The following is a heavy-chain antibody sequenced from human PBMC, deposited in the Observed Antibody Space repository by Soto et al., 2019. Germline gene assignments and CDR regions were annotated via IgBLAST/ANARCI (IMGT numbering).Heavy chain of an antibody. CDR1: GGTFSSYA. D-gene: IGHD3-10*01. CDR2: IIPIFGTA. J-gene: IGHJ6*02. V-gene: IGHV1-69*13. CDR3: ARGQMVRGDYYYYGMDV. Sequence: SVKVSCKASGGTFSSYAISWVRQAPGQGLEWMGGIIPIFGTANYAQKFQGRVTITADESTSTAYMELSSLRSEDTAVYYCARGQMVRGDYYYYGMDVWGQGTTVTVSS.